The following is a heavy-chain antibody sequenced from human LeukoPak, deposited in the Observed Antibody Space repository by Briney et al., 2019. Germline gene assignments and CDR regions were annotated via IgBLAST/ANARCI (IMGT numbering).Heavy chain of an antibody. V-gene: IGHV3-15*01. CDR1: GFTFSNAW. J-gene: IGHJ4*02. CDR2: IKSKTDGGTT. Sequence: TGGSLRLSCAASGFTFSNAWMSWVRQAPGKGLEWVGRIKSKTDGGTTDYAAPVKGRFTISRDDSKNTLYLQMNSLKTEDTAVYYCTTDSPYWELPTAGYWGQGTLVTVSS. CDR3: TTDSPYWELPTAGY. D-gene: IGHD1-26*01.